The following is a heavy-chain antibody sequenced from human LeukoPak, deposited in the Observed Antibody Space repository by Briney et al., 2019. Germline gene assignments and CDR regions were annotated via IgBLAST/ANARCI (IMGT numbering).Heavy chain of an antibody. J-gene: IGHJ4*02. CDR2: IKQDGSDK. Sequence: PGGSLRLSCAASGFTFSTYWMSWVRQAQGKGLDRVDNIKQDGSDKFYVDSVKGRFTISRDNAKNSMYLQMSSLRAEDTAIYYCARVLPVASRDYWGQGTLVTVSS. V-gene: IGHV3-7*01. D-gene: IGHD2-2*01. CDR1: GFTFSTYW. CDR3: ARVLPVASRDY.